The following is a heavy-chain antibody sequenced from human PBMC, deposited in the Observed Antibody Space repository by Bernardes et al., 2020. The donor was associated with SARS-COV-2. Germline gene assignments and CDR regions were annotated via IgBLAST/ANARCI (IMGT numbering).Heavy chain of an antibody. D-gene: IGHD7-27*01. CDR1: GLTFSISD. CDR3: ARDSSTNWGDPEPDY. V-gene: IGHV3-30*01. Sequence: GGSLRLSCAASGLTFSISDMYWVRQAPDKTFECVATISYNGNDKYYADSVRGRFTIYRDNSKNTLFLQMDSLRIEDTGVYFCARDSSTNWGDPEPDYWGQGALVTVSS. J-gene: IGHJ4*02. CDR2: ISYNGNDK.